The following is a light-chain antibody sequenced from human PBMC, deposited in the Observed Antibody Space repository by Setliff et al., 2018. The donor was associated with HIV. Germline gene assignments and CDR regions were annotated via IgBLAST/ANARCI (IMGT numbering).Light chain of an antibody. Sequence: QSALTQPASVSGSPGQSITISCTGTSSDVGSYNVVSWYQQHPGKAPKLMIYEVSERPSGDSNRFSGSKSGSTASLTISGLQAEDEADYYCCSYAGSSTYVFGTGTKVTVL. CDR2: EVS. CDR1: SSDVGSYNV. V-gene: IGLV2-23*02. CDR3: CSYAGSSTYV. J-gene: IGLJ1*01.